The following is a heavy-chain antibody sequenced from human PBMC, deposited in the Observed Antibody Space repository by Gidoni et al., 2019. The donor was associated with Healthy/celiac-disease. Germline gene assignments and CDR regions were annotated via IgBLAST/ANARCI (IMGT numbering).Heavy chain of an antibody. V-gene: IGHV1-24*01. J-gene: IGHJ4*02. CDR3: ATGRRDGYNFDY. CDR2: FDPEDGET. CDR1: GYPRPELS. Sequence: QVQLVQSGAEVKKPGASVKVSCKVSGYPRPELSMHWVRPAPGKGLEWMGGFDPEDGETIYAQKFQGRVTMTEDTSTDTAYMELSSLRSEDTAVYYCATGRRDGYNFDYWGQGTLVTVSS. D-gene: IGHD5-12*01.